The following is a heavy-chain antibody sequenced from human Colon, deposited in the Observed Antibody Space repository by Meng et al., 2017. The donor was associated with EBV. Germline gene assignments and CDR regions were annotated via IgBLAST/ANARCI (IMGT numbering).Heavy chain of an antibody. CDR2: IYHSGST. Sequence: LQDAGPGLVKPSGTLSLTCAGSGGSLRSRNWWSWVRQPPGKGLEWIGEIYHSGSTNYNPSLKSRVTISVDESKNQFSLRLSSVTAADTAVYYCARVGAYCGGDCYHPRWGQGTLVTVSS. V-gene: IGHV4-4*02. CDR1: GGSLRSRNW. J-gene: IGHJ4*02. CDR3: ARVGAYCGGDCYHPR. D-gene: IGHD2-21*02.